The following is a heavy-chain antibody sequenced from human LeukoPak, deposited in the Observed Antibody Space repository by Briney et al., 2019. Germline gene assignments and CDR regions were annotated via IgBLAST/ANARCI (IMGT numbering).Heavy chain of an antibody. CDR1: GGSISSYY. V-gene: IGHV4-59*08. J-gene: IGHJ6*02. D-gene: IGHD3-22*01. Sequence: SETLSLTCTVSGGSISSYYWSWIRQPPGKGLEWIGYIYYSGSTNYNPSLKSRVTISVDTSKNQFSLKLSSVTAADTAVYYCAGHHSSGYQRGYYYGMDVWGQGTTVTVSS. CDR2: IYYSGST. CDR3: AGHHSSGYQRGYYYGMDV.